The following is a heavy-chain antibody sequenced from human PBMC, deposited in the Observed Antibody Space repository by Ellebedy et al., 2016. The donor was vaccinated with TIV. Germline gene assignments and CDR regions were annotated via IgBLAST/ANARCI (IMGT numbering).Heavy chain of an antibody. Sequence: GGSLRLXXTVSGFSFNIYTMHWVRQAPGKGLEWVTLISDDGRKKFYADSVSGRFTISRDNSKNTPYLQMTSLTVEDTAVYYCAKALIRDDYFDSWGQGSLVTVSS. CDR3: AKALIRDDYFDS. V-gene: IGHV3-30*04. CDR1: GFSFNIYT. CDR2: ISDDGRKK. J-gene: IGHJ4*02.